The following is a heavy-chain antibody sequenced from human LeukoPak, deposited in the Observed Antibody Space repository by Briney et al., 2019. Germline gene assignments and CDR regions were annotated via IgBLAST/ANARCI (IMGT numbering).Heavy chain of an antibody. CDR1: GYTFTSYD. V-gene: IGHV1-8*01. D-gene: IGHD2-2*01. Sequence: ASVKVSCKASGYTFTSYDINWVRQATGQGLEWMGWMNPNSGNTGYAQKFQGRVTMSRNTSISTAYMELSSLRSEDTAVYYCARSRLGYCSSTSCPRGWFDPWGQGTLVTVSS. CDR3: ARSRLGYCSSTSCPRGWFDP. CDR2: MNPNSGNT. J-gene: IGHJ5*02.